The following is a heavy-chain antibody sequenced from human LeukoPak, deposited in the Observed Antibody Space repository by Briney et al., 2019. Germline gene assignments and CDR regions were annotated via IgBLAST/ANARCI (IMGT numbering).Heavy chain of an antibody. V-gene: IGHV5-51*01. CDR3: ARQYSSSWYSYWFDP. CDR2: IYPGDSDT. Sequence: GESLKISCKGSGYSFTSYWIGWVRQMPGKGLEWMGIIYPGDSDTRYSPSFQGQVTISADRSISTAYLQWSSLKASDTAMYYCARQYSSSWYSYWFDPWGQGTLVTVSS. CDR1: GYSFTSYW. D-gene: IGHD6-13*01. J-gene: IGHJ5*02.